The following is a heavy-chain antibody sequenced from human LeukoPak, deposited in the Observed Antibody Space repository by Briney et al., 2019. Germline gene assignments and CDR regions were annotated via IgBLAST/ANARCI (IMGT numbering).Heavy chain of an antibody. CDR1: GGSISSSSYY. Sequence: PSETLSLTCTVSGGSISSSSYYWGWIRQPPGKGLEWIGYIYHSGSTYYNPSLKSRVTISVDRSKNQFSLKLSSVTAADTAVYYCARENGYGDYGVHAFDIWGQGTMVTVSS. CDR2: IYHSGST. CDR3: ARENGYGDYGVHAFDI. D-gene: IGHD4-17*01. J-gene: IGHJ3*02. V-gene: IGHV4-39*07.